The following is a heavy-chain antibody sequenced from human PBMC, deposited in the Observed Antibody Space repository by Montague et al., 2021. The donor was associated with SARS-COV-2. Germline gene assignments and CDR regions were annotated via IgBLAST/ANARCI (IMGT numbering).Heavy chain of an antibody. J-gene: IGHJ6*02. D-gene: IGHD2-21*02. Sequence: SETLSLTCAVYGGSFSGCYWSWIRQPPGKGLEWIGEINHSGSTNYNPSLKSRVTISVDTSKNQFSLRLSSVTAADTAVYYCARGSWHIVVVTAIRDGYYGMDVWGQGTTATVSS. CDR3: ARGSWHIVVVTAIRDGYYGMDV. CDR1: GGSFSGCY. CDR2: INHSGST. V-gene: IGHV4-34*01.